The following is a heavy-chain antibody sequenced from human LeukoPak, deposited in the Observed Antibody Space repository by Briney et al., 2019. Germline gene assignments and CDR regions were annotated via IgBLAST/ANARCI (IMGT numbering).Heavy chain of an antibody. CDR3: ARGTDCSSTSCYPWGGMDV. CDR2: IWYDGSNK. V-gene: IGHV3-33*01. J-gene: IGHJ6*02. D-gene: IGHD2-2*01. CDR1: GFTFSSYG. Sequence: PGGSLRLSCAASGFTFSSYGMHWVRQAPGKGLEWVAVIWYDGSNKYYADSVKGRFTISRDNSKNTLYLQMNSRRAEDTAVYYCARGTDCSSTSCYPWGGMDVWGQGTTVTVSS.